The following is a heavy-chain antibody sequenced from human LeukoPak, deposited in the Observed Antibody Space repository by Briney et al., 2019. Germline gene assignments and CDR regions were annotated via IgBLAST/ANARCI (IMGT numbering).Heavy chain of an antibody. CDR2: IYYSGST. D-gene: IGHD6-13*01. Sequence: SETLSPTCIVSGGSISSYYWSWIRQPPGKGLEWIGYIYYSGSTNYNPSLKSRVTISVDTSKSRFSLKLSSVTTADTAVYYCARGHYIAAATFDYWGQGTLVTVSS. V-gene: IGHV4-59*01. J-gene: IGHJ4*02. CDR1: GGSISSYY. CDR3: ARGHYIAAATFDY.